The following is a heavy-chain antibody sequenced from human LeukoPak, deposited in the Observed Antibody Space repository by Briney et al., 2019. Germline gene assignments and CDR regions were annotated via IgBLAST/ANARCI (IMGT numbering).Heavy chain of an antibody. J-gene: IGHJ4*02. Sequence: SVKVSCKASGGIFIDYLINWVRQAPGQGLEWIGGIIPISGSAYSAQKFRGRLTITADESTTTAYMELSSLTSEDTAVFYCARGTRTLEAAPFDYWGQGTLVTVSS. CDR3: ARGTRTLEAAPFDY. CDR1: GGIFIDYL. CDR2: IIPISGSA. D-gene: IGHD2-15*01. V-gene: IGHV1-69*13.